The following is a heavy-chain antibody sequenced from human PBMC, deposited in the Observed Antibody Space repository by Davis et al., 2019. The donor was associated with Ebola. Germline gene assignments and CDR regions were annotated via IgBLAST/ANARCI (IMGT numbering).Heavy chain of an antibody. Sequence: SETLSLTCTVSGGSISSGTYYWNWIRQPGGKGLEWLGHIYTSGSTNYNPSLKSRVTISIDTSRNQFSLKLSSVNAADTAVYYCARDLGGSSGWYWGYWGQGTLVTVSS. J-gene: IGHJ4*02. CDR1: GGSISSGTYY. V-gene: IGHV4-61*09. CDR2: IYTSGST. D-gene: IGHD6-19*01. CDR3: ARDLGGSSGWYWGY.